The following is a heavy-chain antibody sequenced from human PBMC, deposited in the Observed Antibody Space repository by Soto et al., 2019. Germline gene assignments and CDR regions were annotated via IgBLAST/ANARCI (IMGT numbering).Heavy chain of an antibody. D-gene: IGHD3-16*01. CDR3: ARAVVITYGGVAWFDP. Sequence: SETLSLTCTVSGDSISTYDHYWGWIRQPPGKGVEWIGYISYTGSTYYSPSLESRVSISVDTSKNQFSLKLTSVTATDTAVYYCARAVVITYGGVAWFDPCGQGTLVTVSS. J-gene: IGHJ5*02. CDR1: GDSISTYDHY. V-gene: IGHV4-30-4*01. CDR2: ISYTGST.